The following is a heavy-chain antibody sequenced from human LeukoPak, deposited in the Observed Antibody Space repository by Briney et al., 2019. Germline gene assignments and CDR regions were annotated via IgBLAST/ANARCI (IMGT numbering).Heavy chain of an antibody. V-gene: IGHV3-33*01. D-gene: IGHD3-22*01. CDR1: GFTFSSYG. CDR3: ARETYYYDSSGYYYNYGMDV. J-gene: IGHJ6*02. Sequence: PGGFLRLSCAASGFTFSSYGMHWVRQAPGKGLEWVAVIWYDGSNKYYADSVKGRFTISRDNSKNTLYLQMNSLRAEDTALYYCARETYYYDSSGYYYNYGMDVWGQGTTVTVSS. CDR2: IWYDGSNK.